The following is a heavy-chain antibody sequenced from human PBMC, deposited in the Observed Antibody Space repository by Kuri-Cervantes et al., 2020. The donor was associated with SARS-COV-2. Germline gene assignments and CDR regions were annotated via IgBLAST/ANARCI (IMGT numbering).Heavy chain of an antibody. CDR1: GYSIRSGYY. CDR2: INHSGST. D-gene: IGHD2-8*01. V-gene: IGHV4-38-2*02. J-gene: IGHJ6*04. CDR3: ARPGVFLDV. Sequence: SETLSLTCTVSGYSIRSGYYWGWIRQPPGKGLEWIGEINHSGSTNYNPSLKRRVTISVDTSKNQFSLQLSSVTAADTAVYYCARPGVFLDVWGKGTTVTVSS.